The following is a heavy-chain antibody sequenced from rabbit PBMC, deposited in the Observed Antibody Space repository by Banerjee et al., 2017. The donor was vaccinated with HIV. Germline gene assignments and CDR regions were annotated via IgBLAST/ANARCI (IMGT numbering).Heavy chain of an antibody. CDR3: ARADYNTDWGFRL. J-gene: IGHJ4*01. CDR1: GFTISSNC. Sequence: QPLEEYAGDLVKPGASLTLTSSASGFTISSNCMCLVRQDPAKGLEWIACSYAATWYASWAKGRFTISKTSSTTVTLQMTSLTAADTATYFCARADYNTDWGFRLWGPGTLVTVS. V-gene: IGHV1S40*01. D-gene: IGHD4-1*01. CDR2: SYAAT.